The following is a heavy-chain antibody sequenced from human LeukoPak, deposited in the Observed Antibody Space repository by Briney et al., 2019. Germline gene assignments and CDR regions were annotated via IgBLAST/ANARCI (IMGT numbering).Heavy chain of an antibody. CDR2: IYTSGST. CDR3: ARGSGNYYYYYMDV. CDR1: GGSISRGSYY. Sequence: PSQTLSLTCTVSGGSISRGSYYWSWIRQPAGKELEWIGRIYTSGSTNYNPSLKSRVTISVDKSKNQFSLKLSSVTAADTAVYYCARGSGNYYYYYMDVWGKGTTVTVSS. J-gene: IGHJ6*03. V-gene: IGHV4-61*02.